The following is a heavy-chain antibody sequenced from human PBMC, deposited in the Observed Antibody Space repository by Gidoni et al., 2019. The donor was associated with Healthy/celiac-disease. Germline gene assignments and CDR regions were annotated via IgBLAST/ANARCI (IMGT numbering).Heavy chain of an antibody. CDR1: GFSVSSNY. J-gene: IGHJ6*02. Sequence: EVQLVESGGGLVQPGGSLRLSCAASGFSVSSNYMSWVRQAPGKGLGWVSVIYSGGSTYYADSVKGRFTISRDNSKNTLYLQMNSLRAEDTAVYYCARDMRGGYCSSTSCYSNYGMDVWGQGTTVTVSS. D-gene: IGHD2-2*01. CDR3: ARDMRGGYCSSTSCYSNYGMDV. CDR2: IYSGGST. V-gene: IGHV3-66*01.